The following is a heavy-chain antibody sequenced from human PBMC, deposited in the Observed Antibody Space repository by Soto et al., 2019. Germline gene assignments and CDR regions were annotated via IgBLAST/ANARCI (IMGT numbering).Heavy chain of an antibody. D-gene: IGHD5-12*01. J-gene: IGHJ6*02. Sequence: GASVKVSCKASGYTFTSYDINWVRQATGQGLEWMGWMNPNSGNTGYAQKFQGRVTMTRNTSISTAYMELSSLRSEDTAVYYCASPHSGYDRYYYYGMDVWGQGTTVTVSS. CDR1: GYTFTSYD. CDR2: MNPNSGNT. CDR3: ASPHSGYDRYYYYGMDV. V-gene: IGHV1-8*01.